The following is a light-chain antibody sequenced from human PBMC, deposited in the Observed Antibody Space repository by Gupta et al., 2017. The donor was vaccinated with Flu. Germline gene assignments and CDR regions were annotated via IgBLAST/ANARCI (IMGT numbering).Light chain of an antibody. V-gene: IGLV2-14*01. CDR1: SSDIGDNNY. CDR2: EVT. CDR3: CSYTIRATWV. Sequence: QSALTQPASVSGSPGQSITIPCTGTSSDIGDNNYVSWYQHHPGKAPKLIIYEVTNRPSGVSNRFSGSKSGNTASLTISGLQAEDEADYYCCSYTIRATWVFGGGTKLTVL. J-gene: IGLJ3*02.